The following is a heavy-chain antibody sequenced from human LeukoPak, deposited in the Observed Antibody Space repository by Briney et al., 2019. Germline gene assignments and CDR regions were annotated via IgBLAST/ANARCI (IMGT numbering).Heavy chain of an antibody. CDR2: IKQDGSEK. CDR1: GFTFSSYW. Sequence: GGSLRLSCAASGFTFSSYWMSWVRQAPGKGLEWVANIKQDGSEKYYVDSVKGRFTISRDNAKNSLYLQMNSLRAEDTAVYYCARDGSSWYFAYYYYMDVWGKGTTVTVSS. D-gene: IGHD6-13*01. J-gene: IGHJ6*03. V-gene: IGHV3-7*01. CDR3: ARDGSSWYFAYYYYMDV.